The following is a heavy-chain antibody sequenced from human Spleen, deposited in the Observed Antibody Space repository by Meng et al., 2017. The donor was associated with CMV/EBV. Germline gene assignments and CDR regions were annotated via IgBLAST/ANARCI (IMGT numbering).Heavy chain of an antibody. J-gene: IGHJ6*02. CDR2: INPNSGGT. D-gene: IGHD2-2*01. CDR3: ARDDPVIVMLPPARGGMDV. CDR1: GYPFTDYY. Sequence: ASVKVSCKASGYPFTDYYVHWVRQAPGQGLEWMGWINPNSGGTRYAQKFQGRVNMTRDTSISTYYLEVSSLRSDDTAVYYCARDDPVIVMLPPARGGMDVWGQGTSVTVSS. V-gene: IGHV1-2*02.